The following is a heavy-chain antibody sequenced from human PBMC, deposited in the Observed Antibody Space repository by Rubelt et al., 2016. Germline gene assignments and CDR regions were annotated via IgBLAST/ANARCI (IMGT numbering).Heavy chain of an antibody. Sequence: QLQLQESGPGLVKPSETLSLTCTVSGGSISSSSYYWGWIRQPPGKGLEWIVSIYYSGTTYYNPSLKSRVTISVDTSKNQFSLKCSSVTAADTAVYYCARDPIYGMDVWGQGTTVTVSS. CDR1: GGSISSSSYY. V-gene: IGHV4-39*07. CDR3: ARDPIYGMDV. J-gene: IGHJ6*02. CDR2: IYYSGTT.